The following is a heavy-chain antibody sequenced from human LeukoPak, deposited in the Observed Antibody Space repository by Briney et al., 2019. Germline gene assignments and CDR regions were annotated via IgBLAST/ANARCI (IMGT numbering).Heavy chain of an antibody. CDR3: AKERLVATIDY. CDR1: GFTFGIYA. CDR2: ISARDGST. J-gene: IGHJ4*02. D-gene: IGHD5-12*01. V-gene: IGHV3-23*01. Sequence: PGGSLRLSCAASGFTFGIYAMSWVRQAPGQGLDWVSAISARDGSTYYADSMKGRFTISRDNSKNTLFLQMNSLRAEDTAVYYCAKERLVATIDYWGQGTLVTVSS.